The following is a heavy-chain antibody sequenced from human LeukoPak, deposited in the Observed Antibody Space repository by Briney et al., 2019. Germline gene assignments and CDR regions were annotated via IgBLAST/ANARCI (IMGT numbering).Heavy chain of an antibody. Sequence: SETLSLTCTVSGGSISTSSYYWGWIRQPPGKGLECIGNIYYSGSTYYNPSLKSRVTISVDTSKNQFSLKLSSVTAADTAVYYCARESGSYLWRSWLNPWGQGTLVTVSS. V-gene: IGHV4-39*07. CDR3: ARESGSYLWRSWLNP. D-gene: IGHD3-16*01. CDR2: IYYSGST. CDR1: GGSISTSSYY. J-gene: IGHJ5*02.